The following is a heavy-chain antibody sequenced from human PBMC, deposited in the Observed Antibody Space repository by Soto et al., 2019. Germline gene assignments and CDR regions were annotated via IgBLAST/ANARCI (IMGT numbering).Heavy chain of an antibody. D-gene: IGHD2-15*01. Sequence: GGSLRLSCAASGFTFSSYAMSWVRQAPGKGLEWVSAISGSGGSTYYADSVKGRFTISRDNSKNTLYLQMNSLRAEDTAVYYCAATRSTYCSGGSCHFQGFDYWGQGTLVTVSS. CDR1: GFTFSSYA. J-gene: IGHJ4*02. V-gene: IGHV3-23*01. CDR2: ISGSGGST. CDR3: AATRSTYCSGGSCHFQGFDY.